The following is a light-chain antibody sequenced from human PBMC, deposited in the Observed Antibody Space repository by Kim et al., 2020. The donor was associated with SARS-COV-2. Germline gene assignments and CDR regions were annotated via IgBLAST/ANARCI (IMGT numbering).Light chain of an antibody. J-gene: IGLJ2*01. CDR2: EVT. V-gene: IGLV2-23*02. CDR1: SSDIGSYNL. Sequence: QSALTQPASMSGSPGQSITISCTGTSSDIGSYNLVSWYQQHPGKAPKVIIFEVTKRPPGISNRFSGSKSGYTASLTISGLQAEDEDDYYCCAHATDRAVVFGGGTQLTVL. CDR3: CAHATDRAVV.